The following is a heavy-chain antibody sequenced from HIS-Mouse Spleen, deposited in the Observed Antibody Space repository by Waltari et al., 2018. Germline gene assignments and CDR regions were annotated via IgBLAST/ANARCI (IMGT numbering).Heavy chain of an antibody. V-gene: IGHV4-39*07. CDR3: AREIPYSSSWYDWYFDL. CDR2: NYYSGST. D-gene: IGHD6-13*01. Sequence: QLQLQESGPGLVKPSETLSLTCTVSGGSISSSSYYWGWIRQPPGKGLEWIGSNYYSGSTYNNPSLTSRVTISVDPSKNQFSLKLSSVTAADTAVYYCAREIPYSSSWYDWYFDLWGRGTLVTVSS. J-gene: IGHJ2*01. CDR1: GGSISSSSYY.